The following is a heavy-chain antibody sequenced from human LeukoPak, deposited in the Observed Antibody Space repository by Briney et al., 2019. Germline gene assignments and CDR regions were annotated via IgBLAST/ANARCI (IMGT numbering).Heavy chain of an antibody. D-gene: IGHD6-6*01. CDR2: INPSGGST. Sequence: ASVKVSCKASGYTFTSYYMHWVRQAPGQGLEWMGIINPSGGSTSYAQKFQGRVTMTTDTSTSTAYMELRSLRSDDTAVYYCARDRRQLVPYYFDYWGQGTLVTVSS. J-gene: IGHJ4*02. V-gene: IGHV1-46*01. CDR1: GYTFTSYY. CDR3: ARDRRQLVPYYFDY.